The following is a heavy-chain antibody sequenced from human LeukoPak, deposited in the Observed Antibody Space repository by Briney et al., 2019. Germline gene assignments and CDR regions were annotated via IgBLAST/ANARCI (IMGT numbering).Heavy chain of an antibody. CDR3: VREGRFVVTTFGY. J-gene: IGHJ4*02. CDR2: ISHYGPNK. Sequence: GGSLRLSCEASGFPFSGYNLHWLRQAPGKGLEGVALISHYGPNKYYAHSVKSRFTISRDNSQGTVYLDMNGLRPDDTAVYYCVREGRFVVTTFGYWGQGTLVTVSS. CDR1: GFPFSGYN. V-gene: IGHV3-30*04. D-gene: IGHD2-21*02.